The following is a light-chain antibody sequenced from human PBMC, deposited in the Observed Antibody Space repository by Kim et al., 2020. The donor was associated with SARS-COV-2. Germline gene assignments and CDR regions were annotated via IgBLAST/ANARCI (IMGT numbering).Light chain of an antibody. CDR2: PAT. Sequence: ASVGDRVTITCRASQDIRSALGWYQQKPGEAPKRLMFPATTLQNGVPSRFSGSGSGTEFTLTSSSLQPEDCATYFCEQFKSDPRTFGQGTKVDIK. CDR3: EQFKSDPRT. CDR1: QDIRSA. V-gene: IGKV1-17*01. J-gene: IGKJ1*01.